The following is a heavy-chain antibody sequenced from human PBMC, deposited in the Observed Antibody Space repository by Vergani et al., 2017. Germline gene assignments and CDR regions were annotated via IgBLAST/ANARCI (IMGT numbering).Heavy chain of an antibody. CDR1: GGTFSSYA. CDR2: IIPIFCTA. J-gene: IGHJ4*02. D-gene: IGHD2-15*01. Sequence: QVQLVQSGAEVKKPGSSVKVSCKASGGTFSSYAISWVRQAPGQGLEWIGGIIPIFCTANYAQKFQGRVTITADESTSTAYMELRSLRSEDTAVYYCARDDCSGGSCYEDGYWGQGTLVTVSS. V-gene: IGHV1-69*12. CDR3: ARDDCSGGSCYEDGY.